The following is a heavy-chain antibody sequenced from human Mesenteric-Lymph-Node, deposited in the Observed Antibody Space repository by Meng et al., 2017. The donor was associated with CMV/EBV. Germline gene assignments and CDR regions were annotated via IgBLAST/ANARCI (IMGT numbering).Heavy chain of an antibody. Sequence: GGSLRLSCAASGFTFSDHCMDWVRQAPGKGLEWVGRTRNKANSYTTEYAASVKGRFTISRDDSKNSLYLQMNSLKTEDTAVYYCATSSYPIQFDYWGQGTLVTVSS. D-gene: IGHD2-21*01. CDR1: GFTFSDHC. CDR3: ATSSYPIQFDY. J-gene: IGHJ4*02. V-gene: IGHV3-72*01. CDR2: TRNKANSYTT.